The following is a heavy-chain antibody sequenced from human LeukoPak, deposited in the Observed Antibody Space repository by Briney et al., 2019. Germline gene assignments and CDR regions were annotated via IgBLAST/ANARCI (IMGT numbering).Heavy chain of an antibody. CDR3: AREGYGYPPHYYYYGMDV. J-gene: IGHJ6*02. D-gene: IGHD5-18*01. Sequence: GGSLRLSCAASGFTFSSYWMSWVRQAPGKGLEWVANIKQDGSEKYYVDSVKGRLTISRDNAKNSLYLQMNSLRAEDTAVYYCAREGYGYPPHYYYYGMDVWGQGTTVTVSS. CDR2: IKQDGSEK. V-gene: IGHV3-7*01. CDR1: GFTFSSYW.